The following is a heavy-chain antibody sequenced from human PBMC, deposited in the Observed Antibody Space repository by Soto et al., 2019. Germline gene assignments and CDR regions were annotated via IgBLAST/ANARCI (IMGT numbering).Heavy chain of an antibody. CDR2: IIPIFGTA. J-gene: IGHJ4*02. CDR3: ARLNRGHYASRAGEFDY. D-gene: IGHD3-22*01. V-gene: IGHV1-69*06. Sequence: SVKVSCKASGGTFSSYAISWVRQAPGQGLEWMGGIIPIFGTANYAQKFQGRVTITADKSTSTAYMELSSLRSEDTAVYYCARLNRGHYASRAGEFDYWGQGTLVTVSS. CDR1: GGTFSSYA.